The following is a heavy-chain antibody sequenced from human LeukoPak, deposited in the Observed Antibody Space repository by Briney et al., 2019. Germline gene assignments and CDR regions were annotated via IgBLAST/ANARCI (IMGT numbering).Heavy chain of an antibody. J-gene: IGHJ4*02. CDR3: ARPIQSSGGFDY. Sequence: PGRSLRLSCAASGFTFSSYAMHWVRQAPGKGLEWVAAISYDGSNKYYADSVKGRFTISRDNSKNTLYLQMNSLRAEDTAVYYCARPIQSSGGFDYWGQGTLVTVSS. CDR1: GFTFSSYA. V-gene: IGHV3-30-3*01. CDR2: ISYDGSNK. D-gene: IGHD2-21*01.